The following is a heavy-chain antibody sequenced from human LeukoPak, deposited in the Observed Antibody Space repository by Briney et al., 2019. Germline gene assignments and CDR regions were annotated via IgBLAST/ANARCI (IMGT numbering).Heavy chain of an antibody. CDR2: IYYTGST. J-gene: IGHJ4*02. D-gene: IGHD6-19*01. V-gene: IGHV4-59*08. CDR1: GDSISSSY. CDR3: ARRVEPVAGTGSFDY. Sequence: PSETLSLTCTVFGDSISSSYWSWVRQPPGKGLEWIGFIYYTGSTNYNSSLKSRVTMSIDTSKKQFSLKLTSVTAADTVVYYCARRVEPVAGTGSFDYWGQGTLVTVSS.